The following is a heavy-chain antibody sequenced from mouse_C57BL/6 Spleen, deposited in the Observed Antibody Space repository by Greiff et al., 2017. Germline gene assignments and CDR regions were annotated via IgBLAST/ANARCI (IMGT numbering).Heavy chain of an antibody. V-gene: IGHV1-54*01. J-gene: IGHJ3*01. CDR2: ITPGSGGT. CDR1: GYAFTNYL. Sequence: QVQLKESGAELVRPGTSVKVSCKASGYAFTNYLIEWVKQRPGQGLEWIGVITPGSGGTYYNEKFKGTATLTADKSSSTAYMQLSSLTSEDSAVYFCARESGSYYGNYEPFAYWGQGTLVTVSA. D-gene: IGHD2-1*01. CDR3: ARESGSYYGNYEPFAY.